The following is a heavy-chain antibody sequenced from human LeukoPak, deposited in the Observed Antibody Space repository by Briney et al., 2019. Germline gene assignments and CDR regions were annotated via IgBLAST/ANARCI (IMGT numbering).Heavy chain of an antibody. V-gene: IGHV4-59*12. CDR3: ARRGVRYCSGGSCGRWFDS. D-gene: IGHD2-15*01. J-gene: IGHJ5*01. Sequence: SETLSLTCTVSGGSISSYYWSWIRQPPGKGLEWIGYIYYSGSTNYKPSLKSRVTISVETSKNQFSLKLSSVTAADTAVYYCARRGVRYCSGGSCGRWFDSWRQRTLVTVSS. CDR1: GGSISSYY. CDR2: IYYSGST.